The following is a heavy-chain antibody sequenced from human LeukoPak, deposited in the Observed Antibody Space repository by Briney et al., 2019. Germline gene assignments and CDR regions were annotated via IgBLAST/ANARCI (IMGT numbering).Heavy chain of an antibody. J-gene: IGHJ4*02. Sequence: ASVKVSCKASGGTFSSYAISWVRQAPGQGLEWMGRIIPIFGTANYAQEFQGRVTITTDESTSTAYMELSSLRSEDTAVYYCARVAHEYYYDSSGYYAWGQGTLVTVSS. D-gene: IGHD3-22*01. CDR1: GGTFSSYA. CDR3: ARVAHEYYYDSSGYYA. V-gene: IGHV1-69*05. CDR2: IIPIFGTA.